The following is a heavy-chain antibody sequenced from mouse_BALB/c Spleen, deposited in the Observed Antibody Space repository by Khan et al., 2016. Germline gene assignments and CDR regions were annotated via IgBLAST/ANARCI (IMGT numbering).Heavy chain of an antibody. J-gene: IGHJ3*01. D-gene: IGHD3-1*01. V-gene: IGHV1S135*01. CDR1: GYAFTNYN. Sequence: MQLEESGPELVKPGASVKVSCKASGYAFTNYNIYWVKQRHGKSLEWIGYIDPYNGGASYNQKFKGKATLTVDKSSSTAYMHLNSLTSEDSAVYYCARSGYPYWGQGTLVTVSA. CDR2: IDPYNGGA. CDR3: ARSGYPY.